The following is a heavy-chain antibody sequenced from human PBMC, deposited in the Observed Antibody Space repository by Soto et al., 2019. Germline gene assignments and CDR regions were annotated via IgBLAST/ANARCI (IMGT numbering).Heavy chain of an antibody. V-gene: IGHV3-21*01. CDR2: ISSSSSYI. CDR3: AREGYDSITARVMDNWFDP. J-gene: IGHJ5*02. Sequence: EVQLVESGGGLVKPGGSLRLSCAASGFTFSSYSMNWVRQAPGKGLEWVSSISSSSSYIYYADSVKGRFTISRDNAKNSLYLQMNSLRAEDTAVYYCAREGYDSITARVMDNWFDPWGQGTLVTVSS. CDR1: GFTFSSYS. D-gene: IGHD3-22*01.